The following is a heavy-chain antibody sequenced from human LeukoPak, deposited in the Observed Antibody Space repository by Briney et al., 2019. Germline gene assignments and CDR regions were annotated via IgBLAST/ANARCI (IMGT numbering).Heavy chain of an antibody. D-gene: IGHD1-26*01. CDR2: ISGSGGSK. J-gene: IGHJ6*03. V-gene: IGHV3-23*01. CDR3: ARDYWEPPGDYYYMDV. Sequence: PGGSLRLSCAASGFTFSSYAMSWVRQAPGKGLEWVSGISGSGGSKYYADSVKGRFTISRDNAKNTLYLQMNSLRAEDTAVYYCARDYWEPPGDYYYMDVWGKGTTVTVSS. CDR1: GFTFSSYA.